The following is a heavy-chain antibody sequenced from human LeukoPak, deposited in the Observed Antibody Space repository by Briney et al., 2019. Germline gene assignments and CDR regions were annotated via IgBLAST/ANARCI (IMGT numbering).Heavy chain of an antibody. CDR3: ARRLLYPAYYFDY. V-gene: IGHV3-30*03. CDR1: GFTFSSSA. CDR2: ISYDESNK. Sequence: GRSLRLSCAASGFTFSSSAMHWVRQAPGKGLEWVAVISYDESNKYYADSVKGRFTISRDNSKNTLYLQMNSLRAEDTAVYYCARRLLYPAYYFDYWGQGTLVTVSS. D-gene: IGHD2-2*02. J-gene: IGHJ4*02.